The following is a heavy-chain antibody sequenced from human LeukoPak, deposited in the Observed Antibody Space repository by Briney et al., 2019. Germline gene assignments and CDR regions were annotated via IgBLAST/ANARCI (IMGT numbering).Heavy chain of an antibody. D-gene: IGHD3-16*01. CDR2: IYTSGST. V-gene: IGHV4-61*02. CDR1: GGSISSGSYY. CDR3: ASFGGDNWFDP. J-gene: IGHJ5*02. Sequence: SETLSLTCTVSGGSISSGSYYWSWIRQPAGKGLEWIGRIYTSGSTNYNPSLKSRVTISVDTSKNQFSLKLSSVTAADTAVYYCASFGGDNWFDPWGQGTLVTVSS.